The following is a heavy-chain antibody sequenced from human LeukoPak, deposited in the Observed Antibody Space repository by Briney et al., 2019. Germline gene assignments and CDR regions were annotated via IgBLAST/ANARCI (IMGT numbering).Heavy chain of an antibody. V-gene: IGHV4-31*03. CDR3: ARDGYSYGHGVDY. D-gene: IGHD5-18*01. CDR1: GGSISSGGYY. Sequence: SETLSLTCTVSGGSISSGGYYWSWIRQHPGKGLEWIGYIYYSGSTYYNPSLKSRVTISVDTSKNQFSLKLSSVTAADTAVYYCARDGYSYGHGVDYWGQGTLVTVSS. J-gene: IGHJ4*02. CDR2: IYYSGST.